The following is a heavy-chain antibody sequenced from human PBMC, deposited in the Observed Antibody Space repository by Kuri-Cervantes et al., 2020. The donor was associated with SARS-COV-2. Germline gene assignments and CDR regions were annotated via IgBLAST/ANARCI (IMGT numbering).Heavy chain of an antibody. CDR2: ISAYNGNT. CDR1: GYTFTSYG. V-gene: IGHV1-18*01. CDR3: AAASGHLVPYDFYMDV. D-gene: IGHD6-6*01. Sequence: ASVKVSCKASGYTFTSYGISWVRQAPGQGLEWMGWISAYNGNTNYAQKLQGRVTMTTDTSTSTAYMEVSSLRSEDTAVYYCAAASGHLVPYDFYMDVWGEGTTVTVSS. J-gene: IGHJ6*03.